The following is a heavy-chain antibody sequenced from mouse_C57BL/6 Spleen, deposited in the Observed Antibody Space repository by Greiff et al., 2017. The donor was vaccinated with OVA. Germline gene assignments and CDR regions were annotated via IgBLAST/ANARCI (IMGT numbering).Heavy chain of an antibody. CDR2: INPSTGGT. V-gene: IGHV1-42*01. CDR1: GYSFTGYY. Sequence: VQLKESGPELVKPGASVKISCKASGYSFTGYYMNWVKQSPEKSLEWIGEINPSTGGTTYNQKFKAKATLTVDKSSSTAYMQLKSLTSEDSAVYYCARGYGYAGYWGQGTTLTVSS. CDR3: ARGYGYAGY. J-gene: IGHJ2*01. D-gene: IGHD2-2*01.